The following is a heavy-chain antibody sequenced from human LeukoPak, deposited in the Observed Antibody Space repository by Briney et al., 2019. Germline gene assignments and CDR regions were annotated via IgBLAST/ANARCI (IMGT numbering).Heavy chain of an antibody. D-gene: IGHD3-10*01. CDR2: IIPIFGTA. Sequence: SVRVSCKASGGTFSSYAISWVRQAPGQGLEWMGGIIPIFGTANYAQKFQGRVTITTDESTSTAYMELSSLRSEDTAVYYCARGVRGFGENLQPFDYWGQGTLVTVSS. V-gene: IGHV1-69*05. CDR3: ARGVRGFGENLQPFDY. CDR1: GGTFSSYA. J-gene: IGHJ4*02.